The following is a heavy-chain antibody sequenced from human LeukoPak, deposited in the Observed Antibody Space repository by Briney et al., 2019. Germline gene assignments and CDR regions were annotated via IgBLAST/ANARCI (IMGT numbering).Heavy chain of an antibody. CDR3: ARVLTLSGGAFDL. CDR1: GFTVSSSY. D-gene: IGHD3-16*02. CDR2: IYSGGTT. V-gene: IGHV3-53*01. Sequence: PGGSLRLSCAASGFTVSSSYMSWVRQAPGKGLEWVSVIYSGGTTHYAGPVKGRFTISRDNSKNTVHLQMNSLSAEDTAVYYCARVLTLSGGAFDLWGQGTMVTVSS. J-gene: IGHJ3*01.